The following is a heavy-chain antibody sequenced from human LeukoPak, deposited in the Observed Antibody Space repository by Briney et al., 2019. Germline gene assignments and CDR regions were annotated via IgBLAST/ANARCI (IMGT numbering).Heavy chain of an antibody. CDR3: ARQAPPYESSGYFDY. CDR1: GYTFTGYY. V-gene: IGHV1-2*02. Sequence: ASVKVSCKASGYTFTGYYMHWVRQAPGQGLEWMGWINPNSGGTNYAQKFQGRVTMTRDTSISTAYMELSRLRSDDTAVYYCARQAPPYESSGYFDYWGQGTLVTVSS. CDR2: INPNSGGT. J-gene: IGHJ4*02. D-gene: IGHD3-22*01.